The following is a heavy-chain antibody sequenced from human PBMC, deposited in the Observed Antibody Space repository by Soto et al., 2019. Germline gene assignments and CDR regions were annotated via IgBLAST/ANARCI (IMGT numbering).Heavy chain of an antibody. CDR1: GFTFTTYA. Sequence: EFQLLQSGGGLVQPGGSLRLSCAASGFTFTTYAMNWVRQAPGKGLEWVSAISGSGGSTYYTDSVKGRFTISRDNSKNTLYLQMNSLRAEDTALYYCAKRSNYNSGWLDSWGQGTLVTVSS. V-gene: IGHV3-23*01. CDR3: AKRSNYNSGWLDS. CDR2: ISGSGGST. J-gene: IGHJ4*02. D-gene: IGHD6-19*01.